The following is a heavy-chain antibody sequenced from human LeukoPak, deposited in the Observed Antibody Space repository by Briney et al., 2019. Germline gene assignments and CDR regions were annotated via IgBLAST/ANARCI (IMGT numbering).Heavy chain of an antibody. CDR1: GFTFTTYS. V-gene: IGHV3-23*01. Sequence: GGSLRLSCPASGFTFTTYSMNWVRKAPGKGLEWVSVIRAEGHRTYYADSVKGRFTISRDKSNNLLYLQMNSLRAADTALYDCGEDGHCHDSVSPTRIGVAGYVGHWGQGTLVTVSS. D-gene: IGHD6-19*01. CDR2: IRAEGHRT. CDR3: GEDGHCHDSVSPTRIGVAGYVGH. J-gene: IGHJ4*02.